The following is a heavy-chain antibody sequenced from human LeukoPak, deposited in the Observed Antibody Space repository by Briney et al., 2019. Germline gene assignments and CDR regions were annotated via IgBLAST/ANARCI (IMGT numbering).Heavy chain of an antibody. J-gene: IGHJ4*02. CDR2: IYTSGST. Sequence: PSQTLSLTCTVSGGSISSGSYYWSWIRQPAGKGLEWIGRIYTSGSTNYNPSLKSRVTISVDTSKNQFSLKLSSVTAADTAVYYCATYSGSYKGFDYWGQGTLVTVSS. CDR1: GGSISSGSYY. V-gene: IGHV4-61*02. CDR3: ATYSGSYKGFDY. D-gene: IGHD1-26*01.